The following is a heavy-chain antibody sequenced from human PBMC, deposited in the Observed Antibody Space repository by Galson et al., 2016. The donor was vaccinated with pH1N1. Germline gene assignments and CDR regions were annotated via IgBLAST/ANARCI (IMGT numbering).Heavy chain of an antibody. CDR3: ARDGIAAAGIRRDQYYCDY. J-gene: IGHJ4*02. V-gene: IGHV6-1*01. CDR1: GDSVSSNSAA. CDR2: TYYRSKWYN. D-gene: IGHD6-13*01. Sequence: CAISGDSVSSNSAAWNWIRQSPSRGLEWLGRTYYRSKWYNDYAVSVKSRITINPDTSKNQFSLQLNSVTPEDTAVYYCARDGIAAAGIRRDQYYCDYWGQGTLVTVSS.